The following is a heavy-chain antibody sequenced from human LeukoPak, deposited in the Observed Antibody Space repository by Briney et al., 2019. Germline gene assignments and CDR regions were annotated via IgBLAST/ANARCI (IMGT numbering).Heavy chain of an antibody. D-gene: IGHD3-22*01. CDR1: GFTFSTYA. CDR2: ISYDGSNK. J-gene: IGHJ6*03. V-gene: IGHV3-30*04. Sequence: GGFLRLSCAVSGFTFSTYAMHWVRQAPGKGLEWVAVISYDGSNKYYADSVKGRFTISRDNSKKTLYLQMNSLRAEDTAVYYCARVSDSTGYYFYYYYIDVWGKGTTVTVSS. CDR3: ARVSDSTGYYFYYYYIDV.